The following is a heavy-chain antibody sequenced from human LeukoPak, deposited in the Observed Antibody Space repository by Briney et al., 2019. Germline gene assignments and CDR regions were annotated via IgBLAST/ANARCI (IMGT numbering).Heavy chain of an antibody. J-gene: IGHJ4*02. D-gene: IGHD3-10*01. Sequence: SQTLSLTCTVSGGSISSGSYYWSWIRQPAGKGLEWIGRIYTSGSTNYNPSLKSRVTISVDTSKNQFSLKLSSVTAADTAVYYCARNYYGSGSPTSGDYWGQGTLVTVSS. CDR3: ARNYYGSGSPTSGDY. CDR2: IYTSGST. CDR1: GGSISSGSYY. V-gene: IGHV4-61*02.